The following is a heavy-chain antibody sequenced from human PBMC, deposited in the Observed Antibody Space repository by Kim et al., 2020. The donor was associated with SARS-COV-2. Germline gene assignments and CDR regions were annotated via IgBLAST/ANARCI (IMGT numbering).Heavy chain of an antibody. CDR3: ARELAVAGSTAY. V-gene: IGHV3-53*01. Sequence: SNSDSVQGRFTTSSTNSKNTLYLQMNSLRAQDTAVYYCARELAVAGSTAYWGQGTLVTVSS. D-gene: IGHD6-19*01. J-gene: IGHJ4*02.